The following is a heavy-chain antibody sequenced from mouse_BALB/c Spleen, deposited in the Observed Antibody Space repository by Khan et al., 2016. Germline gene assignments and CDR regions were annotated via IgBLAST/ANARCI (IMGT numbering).Heavy chain of an antibody. J-gene: IGHJ3*01. CDR1: GFNIKDTY. D-gene: IGHD2-2*01. Sequence: VQLQQSGAELVKPGASVKLSCTASGFNIKDTYMHWVKQRPEQGLEWIGRIDPGNGNTKYDPKFQGKATITADTSSNTAYLQLGSLTSEDTAVYYCARSPYGYDVGFAYWGQGTLVTVSA. V-gene: IGHV14-3*02. CDR3: ARSPYGYDVGFAY. CDR2: IDPGNGNT.